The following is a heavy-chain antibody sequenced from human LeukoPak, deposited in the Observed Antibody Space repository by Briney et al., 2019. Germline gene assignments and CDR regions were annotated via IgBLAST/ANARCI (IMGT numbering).Heavy chain of an antibody. J-gene: IGHJ4*02. Sequence: GASVKVSCKASGYTFTSYGISWVRQAPGQGLEWMGWISAYNGNTNYAQKLQGRVTMTTDTSTSTAYMELRSLRSDDTAVYYCARVGRGIAAAGTELADYWGQGTLVIVSS. V-gene: IGHV1-18*01. D-gene: IGHD6-13*01. CDR2: ISAYNGNT. CDR3: ARVGRGIAAAGTELADY. CDR1: GYTFTSYG.